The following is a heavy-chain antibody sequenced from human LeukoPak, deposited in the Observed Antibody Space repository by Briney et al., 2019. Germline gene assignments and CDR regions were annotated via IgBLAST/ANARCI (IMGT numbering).Heavy chain of an antibody. Sequence: GASVKVSCKASGCTFTSYYMHWVRQAPGQGLEWMGIINPSGGSTSYAQKFQGRVTMTRDTSTSTVYMELSSLRSEDTAVYYCARFTVTNYYFDYWGQGTLVTVSS. V-gene: IGHV1-46*01. CDR1: GCTFTSYY. CDR2: INPSGGST. J-gene: IGHJ4*02. CDR3: ARFTVTNYYFDY. D-gene: IGHD4-17*01.